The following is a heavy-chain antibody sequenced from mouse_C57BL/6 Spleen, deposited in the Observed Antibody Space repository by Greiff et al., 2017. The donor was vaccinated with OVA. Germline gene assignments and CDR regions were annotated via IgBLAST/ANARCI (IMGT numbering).Heavy chain of an antibody. Sequence: VQLQQPGAELVRPGSSVKLSCTASGYTFTSYWMDWVKQRPGQGLEWIGNIYPSDSETHYPQKFKDKATLTVDKSSSTAYLQLSSLTSEDSAVYDGASRGYCSGYGEAFAYWGQGTLVTVSA. CDR2: IYPSDSET. CDR1: GYTFTSYW. V-gene: IGHV1-61*01. D-gene: IGHD2-2*01. CDR3: ASRGYCSGYGEAFAY. J-gene: IGHJ3*01.